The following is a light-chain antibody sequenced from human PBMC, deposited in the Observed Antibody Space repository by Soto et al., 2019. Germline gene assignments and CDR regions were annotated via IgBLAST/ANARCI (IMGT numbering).Light chain of an antibody. Sequence: SYELTQPPSVSVSPGQTASITCSGDKLGDKYACWYQQKPGQSPVLVIYQDSKRPSGIPERFSGSNSGNTATLTISGTQAIDEAGYYCQAWDNCTLVFGGGTNLTVL. CDR1: KLGDKY. J-gene: IGLJ2*01. CDR2: QDS. CDR3: QAWDNCTLV. V-gene: IGLV3-1*01.